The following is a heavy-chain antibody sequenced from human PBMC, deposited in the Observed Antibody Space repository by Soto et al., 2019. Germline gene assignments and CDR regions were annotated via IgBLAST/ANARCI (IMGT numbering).Heavy chain of an antibody. J-gene: IGHJ3*02. D-gene: IGHD6-19*01. CDR1: GYSFTNYW. CDR3: ATRLAVAGPGAFDI. Sequence: GESLKISCKGSGYSFTNYWIGWVRQMPGKGLEWMGIIYPGAPDTRYSPSLQGQVTISADKSITTAYLQWSSLKASDTAMYYCATRLAVAGPGAFDIWGQGTMVTVSS. V-gene: IGHV5-51*01. CDR2: IYPGAPDT.